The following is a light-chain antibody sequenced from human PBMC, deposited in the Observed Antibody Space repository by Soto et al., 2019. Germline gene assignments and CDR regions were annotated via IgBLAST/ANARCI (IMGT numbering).Light chain of an antibody. CDR1: TSDVGSYNR. V-gene: IGLV2-18*02. CDR3: SSYTSYNTVV. CDR2: EVS. Sequence: QSVLTQPPSVSGSPGQSVTISCTGTTSDVGSYNRVSWYQQPPGTAPKLVIYEVSNRPSGVPDRFSASKSGNTASLTISGLQAEDEADYYCSSYTSYNTVVFGGGTKLTVL. J-gene: IGLJ2*01.